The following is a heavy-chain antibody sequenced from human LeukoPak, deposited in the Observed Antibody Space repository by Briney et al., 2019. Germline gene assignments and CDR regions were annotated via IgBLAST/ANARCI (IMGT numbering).Heavy chain of an antibody. CDR3: ARVVAAAGRNNWFDP. D-gene: IGHD6-13*01. Sequence: APVKVSCKASGYTFTGYYMHWVRQAPGQGLEWMGWINPNSGGTNYAQKFQGRVTMTRDTSISTAYMELSRLRSDDTAVYYCARVVAAAGRNNWFDPWGQGTLVTVSS. CDR2: INPNSGGT. J-gene: IGHJ5*02. CDR1: GYTFTGYY. V-gene: IGHV1-2*02.